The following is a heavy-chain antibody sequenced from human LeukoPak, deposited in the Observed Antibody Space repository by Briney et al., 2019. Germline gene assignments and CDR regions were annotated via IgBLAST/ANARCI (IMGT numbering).Heavy chain of an antibody. J-gene: IGHJ4*02. Sequence: PGGSLRLSCATSGFTFSSYGMHWVRQAPGKGLVWVSRIDATGSTTSYADSVRGRFTISRDNAKNTLYLQVNSLRVEDTAVYYCTRDPAGNYYGSGSSYFDYWGLGTLVTVSS. CDR2: IDATGSTT. V-gene: IGHV3-74*01. D-gene: IGHD3-10*01. CDR1: GFTFSSYG. CDR3: TRDPAGNYYGSGSSYFDY.